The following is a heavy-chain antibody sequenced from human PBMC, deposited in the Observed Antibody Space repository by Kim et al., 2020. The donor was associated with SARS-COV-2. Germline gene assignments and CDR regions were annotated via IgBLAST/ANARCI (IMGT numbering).Heavy chain of an antibody. CDR2: INHSGST. J-gene: IGHJ4*02. V-gene: IGHV4-34*01. D-gene: IGHD2-2*01. CDR1: GGSFSGYY. Sequence: SETLSLTCAVYGGSFSGYYWSWIRQPPGKGLEWIGEINHSGSTNYNPSLKSRVTISVDTSKNQFSLKLSSVTAADTAVYYCARGGSWSLGPHHPGVVPAARARGFDYWGQGTLVTVSS. CDR3: ARGGSWSLGPHHPGVVPAARARGFDY.